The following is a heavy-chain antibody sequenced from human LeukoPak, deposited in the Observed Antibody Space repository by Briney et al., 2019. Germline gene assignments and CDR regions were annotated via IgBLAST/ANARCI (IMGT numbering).Heavy chain of an antibody. CDR1: GFTFSSYG. CDR3: AKDLRQLWLDY. Sequence: GGSLRLSCAASGFTFSSYGMHWVRQAPGKGLEWVAFIRYDGGNKYYADSVKGRFTISRDNSKNTLYLQMNSLRAEDTAVYYCAKDLRQLWLDYWGQGTLVTVSS. V-gene: IGHV3-30*02. D-gene: IGHD5-18*01. J-gene: IGHJ4*02. CDR2: IRYDGGNK.